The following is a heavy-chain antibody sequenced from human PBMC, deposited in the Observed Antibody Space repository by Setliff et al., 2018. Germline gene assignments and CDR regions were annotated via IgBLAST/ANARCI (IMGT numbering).Heavy chain of an antibody. V-gene: IGHV3-7*03. J-gene: IGHJ3*02. CDR3: AKEYYSDSSGYYRGPAAFDI. Sequence: GGSLRLSCAASGFTFSRYWMSWVRQAPGKGLQWVSAYADSVKGRFTISRDNAKNSPYLQMNSLRVEDMALYYCAKEYYSDSSGYYRGPAAFDIRGQGTVVTVSS. D-gene: IGHD3-22*01. CDR1: GFTFSRYW.